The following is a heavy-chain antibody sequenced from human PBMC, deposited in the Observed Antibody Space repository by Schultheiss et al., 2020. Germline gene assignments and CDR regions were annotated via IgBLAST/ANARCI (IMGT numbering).Heavy chain of an antibody. J-gene: IGHJ4*02. CDR2: IYYSGST. Sequence: SETLSLTCTVSGGSISSYYWSWIRQPPGKGLEWIGYIYYSGSTNYNPSLKSRVTISVDTSKNQFSLKLRSVTAADTAVYYCARLRGYSSSVPDYWGQGTLVTVSS. V-gene: IGHV4-59*08. D-gene: IGHD6-13*01. CDR1: GGSISSYY. CDR3: ARLRGYSSSVPDY.